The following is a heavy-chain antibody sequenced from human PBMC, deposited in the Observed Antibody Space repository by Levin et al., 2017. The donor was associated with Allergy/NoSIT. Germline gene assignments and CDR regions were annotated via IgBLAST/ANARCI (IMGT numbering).Heavy chain of an antibody. CDR3: AKGGDMDV. J-gene: IGHJ6*02. V-gene: IGHV3-30*18. D-gene: IGHD3-10*01. CDR1: GFSFSTYG. CDR2: ITSDGSSK. Sequence: LTCAASGFSFSTYGIHWVRQAPGKGLEWVALITSDGSSKFFADSVKGRFTISRDNSKNTLHLQMSSLRPEDTAVYYCAKGGDMDVWGQGTTVTVSS.